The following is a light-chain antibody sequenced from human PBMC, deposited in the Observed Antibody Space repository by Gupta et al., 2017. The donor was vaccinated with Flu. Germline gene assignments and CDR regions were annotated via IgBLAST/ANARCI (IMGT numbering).Light chain of an antibody. CDR2: EVS. Sequence: DIVISQTPLSLSVTPGQPASISCKSSQSLLYSDGKSYLHWYLQRPGQPPQLLIYEVSNRFSGVPDRFTGSGSGTDFTLKIRRVEAEDVGLYYCMQSLQLPLSFGGGTKVEIK. V-gene: IGKV2D-29*01. J-gene: IGKJ4*01. CDR1: QSLLYSDGKSY. CDR3: MQSLQLPLS.